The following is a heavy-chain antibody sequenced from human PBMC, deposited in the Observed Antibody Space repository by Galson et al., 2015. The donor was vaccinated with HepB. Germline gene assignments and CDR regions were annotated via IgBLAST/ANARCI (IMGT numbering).Heavy chain of an antibody. J-gene: IGHJ5*02. CDR2: IYWDGNE. CDR1: GFSLSSSGVG. CDR3: AHRRSAMVRGADVAWFDP. Sequence: PALVKPTQTLTLTRTFSGFSLSSSGVGVGWIRQPPGKALEWLALIYWDGNERYSSSLKTRLTITKDTSKNQVFLTMTNMDPVDTATYYCAHRRSAMVRGADVAWFDPWGQGTLVTVSS. D-gene: IGHD3-10*01. V-gene: IGHV2-5*02.